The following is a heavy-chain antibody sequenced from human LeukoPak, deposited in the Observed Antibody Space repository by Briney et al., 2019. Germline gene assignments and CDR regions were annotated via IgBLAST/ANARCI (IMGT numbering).Heavy chain of an antibody. CDR2: FYYSGST. Sequence: PSETLSSTALFPVASSTGGVSYWSWIRRHPGKGLRWMGYFYYSGSTYYNPSLKSRVTISVDTSKNQFSLKLSSVTAADTAVYYCARQDIVVVPAAMPGWFDPWGQGTLVTVSS. V-gene: IGHV4-31*03. CDR3: ARQDIVVVPAAMPGWFDP. CDR1: VASSTGGVSY. D-gene: IGHD2-2*01. J-gene: IGHJ5*02.